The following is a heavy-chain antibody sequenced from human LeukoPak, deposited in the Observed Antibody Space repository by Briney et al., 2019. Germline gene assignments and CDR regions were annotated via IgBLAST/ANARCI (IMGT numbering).Heavy chain of an antibody. J-gene: IGHJ4*02. CDR1: GFTFSNYA. D-gene: IGHD3-10*01. CDR3: ARDNYYSLDN. Sequence: GGSLRLSCTASGFTFSNYAMSWVRQAPGKGLEWVATIKQAGSERYYLDSVKGRFTISRDNAKNSLYLQMNSLRAEDTAMYYCARDNYYSLDNWGPGTLVTVSS. CDR2: IKQAGSER. V-gene: IGHV3-7*01.